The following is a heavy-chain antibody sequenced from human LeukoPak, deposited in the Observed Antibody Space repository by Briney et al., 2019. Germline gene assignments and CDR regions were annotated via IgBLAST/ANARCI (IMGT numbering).Heavy chain of an antibody. J-gene: IGHJ4*02. CDR3: ARGGGYCSGGSCCVAEKRIYYFDY. D-gene: IGHD2-15*01. V-gene: IGHV4-34*01. CDR2: ISYRGGT. CDR1: GGSFSGYS. Sequence: SETLSLTCGVFGGSFSGYSWSWIRQSPGKGLEWIGEISYRGGTNANPSLKSRVSISGDTSKSQLSLRLSSVTAADTAVYYCARGGGYCSGGSCCVAEKRIYYFDYWGQGTLVTVSS.